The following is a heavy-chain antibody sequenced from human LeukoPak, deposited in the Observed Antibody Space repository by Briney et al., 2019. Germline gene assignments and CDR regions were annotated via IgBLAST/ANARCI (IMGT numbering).Heavy chain of an antibody. CDR2: ISYDGSNK. D-gene: IGHD1-26*01. J-gene: IGHJ6*03. CDR1: GFTFSSYA. V-gene: IGHV3-30*01. Sequence: GRSLRLSCAASGFTFSSYAMHWVRQAPGKGLEWVAVISYDGSNKYYADSVKGRFTISRDNSKNTLYLQMNSLRAEDTAVYYCARDGVGRLYYYYYMDVWGKGTTVTVSS. CDR3: ARDGVGRLYYYYYMDV.